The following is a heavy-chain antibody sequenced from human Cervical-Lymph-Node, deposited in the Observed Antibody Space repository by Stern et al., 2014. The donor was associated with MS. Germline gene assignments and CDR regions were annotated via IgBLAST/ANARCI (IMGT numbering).Heavy chain of an antibody. D-gene: IGHD4-23*01. CDR2: ISSGGSYI. J-gene: IGHJ4*02. CDR3: ARGRGGNYRYYFDY. V-gene: IGHV3-21*01. CDR1: GFTFSSYS. Sequence: VQLVESGGGLVKPGGSLRLSCAASGFTFSSYSMNWVRPAPGTGLAWVASISSGGSYIYYADSLKGRFTISRDNAKNSLYLQMNSLRAEDTAVYYCARGRGGNYRYYFDYWGQGTLVTVSS.